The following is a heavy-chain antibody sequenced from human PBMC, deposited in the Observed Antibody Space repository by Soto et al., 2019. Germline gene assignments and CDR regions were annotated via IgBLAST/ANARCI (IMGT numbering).Heavy chain of an antibody. D-gene: IGHD3-3*01. Sequence: GGSLRLSCAASGFTFSSYAMSWVRQAPGKGLEWVSAISGSGGSTYYADSVKGRFTISRDNSKNTLYLQMNSLRAEDTAVFYCARVNTFTIFGVVIIGAFDYWGQGTLVTVSS. V-gene: IGHV3-23*01. CDR3: ARVNTFTIFGVVIIGAFDY. CDR2: ISGSGGST. CDR1: GFTFSSYA. J-gene: IGHJ4*02.